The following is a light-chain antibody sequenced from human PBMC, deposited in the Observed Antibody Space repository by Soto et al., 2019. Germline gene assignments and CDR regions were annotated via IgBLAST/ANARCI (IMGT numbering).Light chain of an antibody. CDR1: SIDVGGYNY. Sequence: QSVLTQPASVSGSPGQSITISCTGTSIDVGGYNYVSWYQQHPGKAPKLMIHDVSNRPSGVSNRFSGSKSGNTASLTISGLQAEDEADYYCSSYTSSSSLVFGTGTKVT. CDR2: DVS. V-gene: IGLV2-14*01. CDR3: SSYTSSSSLV. J-gene: IGLJ1*01.